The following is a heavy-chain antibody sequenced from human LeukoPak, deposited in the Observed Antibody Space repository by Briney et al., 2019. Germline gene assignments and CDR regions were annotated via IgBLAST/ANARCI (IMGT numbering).Heavy chain of an antibody. CDR2: IYYSGST. CDR3: ATTSSTNPSYYYYMDV. V-gene: IGHV4-59*11. CDR1: GGSISSHY. D-gene: IGHD2-2*01. J-gene: IGHJ6*03. Sequence: PSETLSLTCTVSGGSISSHYWSWIRQPPGKGLEWIGYIYYSGSTNYNPSLKSRVTISVDTSKNLFSLKLSSVTAADTAVYYCATTSSTNPSYYYYMDVWGKGTTVTVSS.